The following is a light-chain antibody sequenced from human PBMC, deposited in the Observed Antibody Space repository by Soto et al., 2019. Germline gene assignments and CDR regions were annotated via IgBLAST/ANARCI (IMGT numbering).Light chain of an antibody. J-gene: IGKJ4*01. V-gene: IGKV3-20*01. CDR2: GAS. CDR1: QSVSSNY. CDR3: QQYGSSPEVT. Sequence: EIVLTQSPGTLSLSPGERATLSCRTSQSVSSNYLAWYQQKPGQAPSLLIYGASSRATGIPDRFSGSGSGTDFTLTINRLEPEDFAVYYCQQYGSSPEVTFGGGTKVEIK.